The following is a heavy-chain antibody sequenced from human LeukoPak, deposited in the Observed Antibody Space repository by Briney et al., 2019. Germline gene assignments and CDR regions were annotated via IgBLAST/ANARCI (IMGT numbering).Heavy chain of an antibody. CDR2: ISGSGGST. J-gene: IGHJ5*02. Sequence: GGSLRLSCAASGFTFSSYSMNWVRRAPGKGLEWVSSISGSGGSTYYADSVKGRFTISRDNSKNLLFLQMNSLRVEDTAVYYCAKSHPKRLELRSWLLDPWGQGTQVTVSS. V-gene: IGHV3-23*01. CDR1: GFTFSSYS. D-gene: IGHD1-7*01. CDR3: AKSHPKRLELRSWLLDP.